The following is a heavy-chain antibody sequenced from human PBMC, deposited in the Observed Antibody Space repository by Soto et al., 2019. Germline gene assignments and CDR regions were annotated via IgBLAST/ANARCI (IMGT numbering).Heavy chain of an antibody. Sequence: EVQVLESGGGLVQPGGSLRLSCAASGFTFNIYAMSWVRQVPGKGLEWVSTIRNSGSTHSADSVKGRFTISRDNSKNTVYLKMNSLRAEDTAVYYSAKLRGISGWPFDYWGQGTLVTVSS. CDR1: GFTFNIYA. CDR2: IRNSGST. CDR3: AKLRGISGWPFDY. J-gene: IGHJ4*02. V-gene: IGHV3-23*01. D-gene: IGHD1-26*01.